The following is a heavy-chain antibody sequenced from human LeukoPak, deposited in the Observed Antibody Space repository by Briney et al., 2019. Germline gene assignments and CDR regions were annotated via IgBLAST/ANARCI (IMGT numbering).Heavy chain of an antibody. CDR3: TRDLGLRRMI. CDR2: ISGSGGNT. J-gene: IGHJ2*01. V-gene: IGHV3-23*01. Sequence: GGSLRLSCAASGFTFSSYGMSWVRQAPGKGLEWVSSISGSGGNTYYADSVKGRFTISRNNSKSTVYLQMNSLRVEDTGVYYCTRDLGLRRMIWGRGTLVIVSS. CDR1: GFTFSSYG.